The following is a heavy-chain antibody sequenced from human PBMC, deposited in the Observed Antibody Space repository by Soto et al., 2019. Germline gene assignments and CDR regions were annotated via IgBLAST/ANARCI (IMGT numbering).Heavy chain of an antibody. CDR2: ISSSGSTI. J-gene: IGHJ4*02. CDR1: GFTFSSYS. CDR3: ARDLRMVYAIDFDY. Sequence: EVQLVESGGGLVQPGGSLRLSCAASGFTFSSYSMNWVRQAPGKGLEWVSYISSSGSTIYYADSVKGRFTISRDNAKNSLYMQMNSLRDEDTAVYYCARDLRMVYAIDFDYWGQGTLVTVSS. V-gene: IGHV3-48*02. D-gene: IGHD2-8*01.